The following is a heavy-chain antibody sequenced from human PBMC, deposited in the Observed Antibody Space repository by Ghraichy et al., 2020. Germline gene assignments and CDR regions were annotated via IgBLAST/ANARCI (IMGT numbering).Heavy chain of an antibody. CDR3: ARGSSGWYFDY. D-gene: IGHD6-19*01. V-gene: IGHV4-30-2*01. J-gene: IGHJ4*02. CDR2: IYHSGST. Sequence: SETLSLTCAVSGGSISSGGYSWSWIRQPPGKGLEWIGYIYHSGSTYYNPSLKSRVTISVDRSKNQFSLKLSSVTAADTAVYYCARGSSGWYFDYWGQGTLVTVSS. CDR1: GGSISSGGYS.